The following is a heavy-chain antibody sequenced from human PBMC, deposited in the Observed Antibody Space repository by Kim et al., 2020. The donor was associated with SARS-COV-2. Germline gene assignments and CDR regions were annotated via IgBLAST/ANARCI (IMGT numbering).Heavy chain of an antibody. D-gene: IGHD1-26*01. V-gene: IGHV1-69*13. CDR1: GGTFSSYA. CDR3: ARDLRMGATWDHFDY. Sequence: SVKVSCKASGGTFSSYAISWVRQAPGQGLEWMGGIIPIFGTANYAQKFQGRVTITADESTSTAYMELSSLRYEDTAVYYCARDLRMGATWDHFDYWGQGTLGTVSS. CDR2: IIPIFGTA. J-gene: IGHJ4*02.